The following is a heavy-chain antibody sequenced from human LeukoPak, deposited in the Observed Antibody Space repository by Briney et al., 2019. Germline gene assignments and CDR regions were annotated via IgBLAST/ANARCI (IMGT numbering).Heavy chain of an antibody. CDR3: ARGGIVEMATITDY. CDR2: INPNSGGT. CDR1: GYTFTGYY. V-gene: IGHV1-2*02. D-gene: IGHD5-24*01. J-gene: IGHJ4*02. Sequence: ASVKVSYKASGYTFTGYYMHCVRQAPGQGLEWMGWINPNSGGTNYAQKFQGRVTMTRDTSISTAYMELSRLRSDDTAVYYCARGGIVEMATITDYWGQGTLVTVSS.